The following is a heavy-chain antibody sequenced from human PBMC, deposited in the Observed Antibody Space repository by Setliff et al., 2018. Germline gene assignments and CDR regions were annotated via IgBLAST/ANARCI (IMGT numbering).Heavy chain of an antibody. Sequence: ASVKVSCKTSGYIFNTFGINWMRRAPGQGLEWIGWISPYNGDRKYAQNLQDRVTMTTDTSTSTAYLELRSLRSDDTAVYYCARSPPNRGVGQGHHMDVWGKGTTVTVSS. J-gene: IGHJ6*03. D-gene: IGHD1-26*01. CDR3: ARSPPNRGVGQGHHMDV. CDR1: GYIFNTFG. V-gene: IGHV1-18*01. CDR2: ISPYNGDR.